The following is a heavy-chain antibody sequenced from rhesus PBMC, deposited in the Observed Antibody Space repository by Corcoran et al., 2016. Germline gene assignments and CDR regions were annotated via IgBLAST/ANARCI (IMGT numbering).Heavy chain of an antibody. J-gene: IGHJ5-1*01. Sequence: QVHLQESGPGLVKPSETLSLTCAVSGYSISSGYYWGWIRQSPGKGLDYVGYISGSSGNGTYYHPSLKSRVTISKDTLKNQFSLKLSSVTAADTAVYYCVREAGRFDVWGAGVLVTVSS. V-gene: IGHV4-99*02. CDR2: ISGSSGNGT. CDR3: VREAGRFDV. D-gene: IGHD6-25*01. CDR1: GYSISSGYY.